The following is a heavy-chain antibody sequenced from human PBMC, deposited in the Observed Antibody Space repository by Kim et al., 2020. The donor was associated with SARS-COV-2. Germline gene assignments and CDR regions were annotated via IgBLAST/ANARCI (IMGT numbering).Heavy chain of an antibody. D-gene: IGHD5-12*01. CDR3: TTDAPDIVATISY. Sequence: YAAPVKGRFTISRDDSNNTLYLQMNSLKTEDTAVYYCTTDAPDIVATISYWGQGTLVTVSS. J-gene: IGHJ4*02. V-gene: IGHV3-15*01.